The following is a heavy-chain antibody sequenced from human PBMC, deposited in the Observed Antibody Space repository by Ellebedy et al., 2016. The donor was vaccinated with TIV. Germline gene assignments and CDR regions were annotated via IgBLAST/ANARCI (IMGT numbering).Heavy chain of an antibody. D-gene: IGHD3-10*01. CDR2: ISAYNGNT. V-gene: IGHV1-18*04. Sequence: ASVKVSCXASGYTFTSYGISWVRQAPGQGLEWMGWISAYNGNTNYAQKLQGRVTMTTDTSTSTAYMELRSLRSDDTAVYYCARAILLWFGDLNQKYFDYWGQGTLVTVSS. CDR3: ARAILLWFGDLNQKYFDY. J-gene: IGHJ4*02. CDR1: GYTFTSYG.